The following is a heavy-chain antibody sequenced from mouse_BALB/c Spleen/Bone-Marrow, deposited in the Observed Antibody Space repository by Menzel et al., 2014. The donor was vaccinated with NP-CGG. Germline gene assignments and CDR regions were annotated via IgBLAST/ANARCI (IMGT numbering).Heavy chain of an antibody. Sequence: EVQGVESGPELLKPGASVEISCKASGYTFTDYNMHWVKQSHGKSLEWIGYIYPYNGVTAYNQKFKSKATLTVDNSSSTAYMEFRSLTSEDSAVYYCARIYYGYEFTYWGQGTLVTVPA. CDR3: ARIYYGYEFTY. CDR1: GYTFTDYN. V-gene: IGHV1S29*02. J-gene: IGHJ3*01. CDR2: IYPYNGVT. D-gene: IGHD2-2*01.